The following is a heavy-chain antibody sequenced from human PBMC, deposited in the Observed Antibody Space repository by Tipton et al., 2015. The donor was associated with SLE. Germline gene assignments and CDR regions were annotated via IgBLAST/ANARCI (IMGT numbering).Heavy chain of an antibody. CDR2: ISSSSSTI. V-gene: IGHV3-48*01. CDR3: ARIAVAGRDY. D-gene: IGHD6-19*01. CDR1: GFTFSSYS. J-gene: IGHJ4*02. Sequence: SLRLSCAASGFTFSSYSMNWVRQAPGKGLEWVSYISSSSSTIYYADSVKGRFTISRDNAKNSLYLQMNSLRAEDTAVYYWARIAVAGRDYWGQGTLVTVSS.